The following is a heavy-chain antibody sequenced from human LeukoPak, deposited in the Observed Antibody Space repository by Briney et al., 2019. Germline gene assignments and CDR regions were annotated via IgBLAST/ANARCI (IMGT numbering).Heavy chain of an antibody. Sequence: GGSLRLSCVASGFTFSNHAMTWVRQAPGKGLEWVADIKQDGTDKNYVDSVKGRFTISRDNAKNSLYLQMNSLRAEDSAVYYCTREEDSGLFDFWGQGTLVAVSS. V-gene: IGHV3-7*01. CDR2: IKQDGTDK. D-gene: IGHD3-22*01. CDR1: GFTFSNHA. J-gene: IGHJ4*02. CDR3: TREEDSGLFDF.